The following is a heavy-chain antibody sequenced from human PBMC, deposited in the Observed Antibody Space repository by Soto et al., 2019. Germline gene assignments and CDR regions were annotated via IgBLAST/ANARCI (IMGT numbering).Heavy chain of an antibody. Sequence: SETLSLTCTVSGGSISSYYWSWIRQPPGKGLEWIGYIYYSGSTNYNPSLKSRVTISVDTSKNQFSLKLSSVTAADTAVYYCARVPYYYDSSGYYYPKDAFDIWGQGTMVTVSS. CDR3: ARVPYYYDSSGYYYPKDAFDI. V-gene: IGHV4-59*01. CDR2: IYYSGST. J-gene: IGHJ3*02. CDR1: GGSISSYY. D-gene: IGHD3-22*01.